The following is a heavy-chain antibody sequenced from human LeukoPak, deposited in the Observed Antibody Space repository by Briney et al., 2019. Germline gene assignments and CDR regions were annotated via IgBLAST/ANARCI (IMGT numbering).Heavy chain of an antibody. CDR2: IYYSGST. CDR3: ARRSVVVYAPRILSFDI. J-gene: IGHJ3*02. CDR1: GGSISSSSYY. D-gene: IGHD2-8*02. Sequence: PSETLSLTCTVSGGSISSSSYYWGWIRQPPGKGLEWIGSIYYSGSTYYNPSLKSRVTISVDTSKNQFSLKLSSVTAADTAVYYCARRSVVVYAPRILSFDIWGQGTMVTVSS. V-gene: IGHV4-39*01.